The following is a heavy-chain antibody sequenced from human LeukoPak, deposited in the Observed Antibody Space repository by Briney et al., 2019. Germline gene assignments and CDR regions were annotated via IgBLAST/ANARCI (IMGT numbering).Heavy chain of an antibody. CDR3: AKDLMGDGYAY. J-gene: IGHJ4*02. CDR1: GFTFSSYG. V-gene: IGHV3-30*18. D-gene: IGHD5-24*01. CDR2: ISYDGSNK. Sequence: GGSLRPSCAASGFTFSSYGMHWVRQAPGKGLEWVAVISYDGSNKYYADSVKGRFTISRDNSKNTLYLQMNSLRAEDTAVYYCAKDLMGDGYAYWGQGTLVTVSS.